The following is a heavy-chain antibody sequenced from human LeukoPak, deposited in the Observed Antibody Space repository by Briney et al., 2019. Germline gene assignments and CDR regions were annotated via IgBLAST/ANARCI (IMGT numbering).Heavy chain of an antibody. D-gene: IGHD5-24*01. J-gene: IGHJ4*02. CDR2: IGTAGDT. CDR1: GFTFSSYD. CDR3: ARARRDGYSGQERYFDY. Sequence: GGSLRLSCAASGFTFSSYDMHWVRQATGKGLEWVSAIGTAGDTYYPGSVKGRFTISRENAKNSLYLQMNSLRAGDTAVYYCARARRDGYSGQERYFDYWGQGTLVTVSS. V-gene: IGHV3-13*01.